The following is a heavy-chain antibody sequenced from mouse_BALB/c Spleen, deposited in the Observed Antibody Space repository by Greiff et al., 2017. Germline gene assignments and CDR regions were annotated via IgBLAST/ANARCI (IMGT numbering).Heavy chain of an antibody. CDR3: ARSRAGDLYYFDY. Sequence: EVHLVESGGGLVQPGGSRKLSCAASGFTFSSFGMHWVRQAPEKGLEWVAYISSGSSTIYYADTVKGRFTISRDNPKNTLFLQMTSLRSEDTAMFYCARSRAGDLYYFDYWGQGTTLTVSS. CDR1: GFTFSSFG. V-gene: IGHV5-17*02. CDR2: ISSGSSTI. D-gene: IGHD3-3*01. J-gene: IGHJ2*01.